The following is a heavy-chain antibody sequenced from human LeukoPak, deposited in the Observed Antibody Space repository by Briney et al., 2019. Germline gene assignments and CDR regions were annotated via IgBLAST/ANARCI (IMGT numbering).Heavy chain of an antibody. Sequence: PGGSLRLSCAASGFTFSSYSMNWVRQAPGKGLEWVSSISGSSSYIYYADSVKGRFIVSRDNANNSLFLQMNSLRAEDTAMYYCARDIIGTRIDPWGQGTLVTVSS. J-gene: IGHJ5*02. CDR1: GFTFSSYS. CDR3: ARDIIGTRIDP. V-gene: IGHV3-21*01. CDR2: ISGSSSYI. D-gene: IGHD1-20*01.